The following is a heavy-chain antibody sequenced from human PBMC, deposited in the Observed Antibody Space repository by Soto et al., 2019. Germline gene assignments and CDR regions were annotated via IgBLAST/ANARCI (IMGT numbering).Heavy chain of an antibody. D-gene: IGHD4-4*01. V-gene: IGHV3-48*01. CDR2: ISSSSSTI. CDR3: ASHEDDSNYEFDY. CDR1: GFTFSSYS. J-gene: IGHJ4*02. Sequence: EVQLVESGGGLVQPGGSLRLSCAASGFTFSSYSMNWVRQAPGKGLEWVSYISSSSSTIYYADSVKGRFTISRDNAKNSLYLQMNSRRAEDPAVYYLASHEDDSNYEFDYWGQGTLVTVSS.